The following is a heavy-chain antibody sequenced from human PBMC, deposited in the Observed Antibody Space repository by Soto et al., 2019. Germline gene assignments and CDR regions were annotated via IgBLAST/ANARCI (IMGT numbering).Heavy chain of an antibody. J-gene: IGHJ5*02. V-gene: IGHV1-46*03. D-gene: IGHD6-19*01. CDR3: ARENSSGWDVPWFDP. CDR1: GYTFTSYY. Sequence: ASVKVSCKASGYTFTSYYMHGVRQAPGQGLEWMGIINPSGGSTSYAQKFQGRVTMTRDTSTSTVYMELSSLRSEDTAVYYCARENSSGWDVPWFDPWGQGTLVTVSS. CDR2: INPSGGST.